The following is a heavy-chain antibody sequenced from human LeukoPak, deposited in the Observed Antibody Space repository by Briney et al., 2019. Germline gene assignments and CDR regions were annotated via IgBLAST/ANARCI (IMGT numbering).Heavy chain of an antibody. Sequence: ASVKVSCKASGYTFTSYYMHWVRQAPGQGLEWMGIINPSGGSTSYAQKFQGRVTMTSDTSTSTVYMALSSLKSEDTAVYYCAREGYTKGDRDFDYWGQGTLVTVSS. V-gene: IGHV1-46*01. CDR3: AREGYTKGDRDFDY. J-gene: IGHJ4*02. D-gene: IGHD6-13*01. CDR2: INPSGGST. CDR1: GYTFTSYY.